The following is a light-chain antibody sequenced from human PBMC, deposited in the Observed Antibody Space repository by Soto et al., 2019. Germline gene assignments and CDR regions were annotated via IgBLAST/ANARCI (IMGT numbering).Light chain of an antibody. J-gene: IGLJ2*01. CDR3: QTWGTGIVV. Sequence: QLVLTQSPSASASLGASVKLTCTLRSGHSSYAIAWHQQQPEKGPRYLMKLNSDGSHSKGDGIPDRFSGSSSGAERYLTISSLQSEDEADYYSQTWGTGIVVFGGGTKLTVL. CDR2: LNSDGSH. V-gene: IGLV4-69*01. CDR1: SGHSSYA.